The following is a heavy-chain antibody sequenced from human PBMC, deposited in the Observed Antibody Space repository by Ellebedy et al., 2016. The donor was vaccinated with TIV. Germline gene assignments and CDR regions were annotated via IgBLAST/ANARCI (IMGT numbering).Heavy chain of an antibody. D-gene: IGHD1-26*01. Sequence: GRSLRLSXAASGFTFSTYDMHWVRQAPGKGLEWVSAIGVTGDTYYAGSVKGRFTISRENARNSLYLQMNSLRAEDTAVYYCARDPYSGAYYSYYYYYMDVWGKGTTVIVSS. CDR3: ARDPYSGAYYSYYYYYMDV. J-gene: IGHJ6*03. V-gene: IGHV3-13*01. CDR2: IGVTGDT. CDR1: GFTFSTYD.